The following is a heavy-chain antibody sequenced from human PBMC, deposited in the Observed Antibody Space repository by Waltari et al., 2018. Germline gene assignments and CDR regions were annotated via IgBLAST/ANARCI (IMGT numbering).Heavy chain of an antibody. Sequence: QVQLQESGPGLVKPSETLSLTCTVSGGSISSYYWSWIRQPPGKGLEWIGYIYYSGSTNYNPSLKSRVTISVDTSKNQFSLKLSSVTAADTAVYYCARDLGEKNPGLVYWGQGTLVTVSS. D-gene: IGHD3-10*01. J-gene: IGHJ4*02. CDR2: IYYSGST. V-gene: IGHV4-59*01. CDR3: ARDLGEKNPGLVY. CDR1: GGSISSYY.